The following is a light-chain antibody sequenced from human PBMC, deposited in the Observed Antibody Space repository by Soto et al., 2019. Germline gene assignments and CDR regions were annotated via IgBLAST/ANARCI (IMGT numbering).Light chain of an antibody. CDR1: QNINNY. Sequence: IQMTPAPSSPSGPVGEKGHHPCQASQNINNYLNWYQQKPGRAPKLLIYDASNLEAGVPSRFRGSGSGTDFTFTISRLQPEDIATYYCQQYENLPTFGQGTRLEI. J-gene: IGKJ5*01. V-gene: IGKV1-33*01. CDR3: QQYENLPT. CDR2: DAS.